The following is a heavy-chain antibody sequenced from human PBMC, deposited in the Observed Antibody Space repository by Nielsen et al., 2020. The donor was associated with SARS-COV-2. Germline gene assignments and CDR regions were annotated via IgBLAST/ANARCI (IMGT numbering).Heavy chain of an antibody. CDR2: IYYRSKWFY. CDR3: TRDPGYYHCMDV. Sequence: SETLSLNCVFSGDSVSSSSVARKWIRQSPSRGLEWLGRIYYRSKWFYEYATSVRSRITIDPDTSKNHFSLHLNSVTSEDTAMYYCTRDPGYYHCMDVCVQGTTVTVSS. CDR1: GDSVSSSSVA. J-gene: IGHJ6*02. V-gene: IGHV6-1*01.